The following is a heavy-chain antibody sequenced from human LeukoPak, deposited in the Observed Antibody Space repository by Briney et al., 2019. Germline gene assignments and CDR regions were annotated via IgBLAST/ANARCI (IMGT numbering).Heavy chain of an antibody. CDR2: INPNSGGT. J-gene: IGHJ2*01. D-gene: IGHD4-11*01. CDR3: ARVTLDYLEYWYFDL. Sequence: GASVKVSCKASGYTFTGYYMHWVRQAPGQGLEWMGWINPNSGGTNYAQKFQGRVTMTRDTSISTAYMELSRLRSDDTAVYYCARVTLDYLEYWYFDLWGRGTLVTVSS. V-gene: IGHV1-2*02. CDR1: GYTFTGYY.